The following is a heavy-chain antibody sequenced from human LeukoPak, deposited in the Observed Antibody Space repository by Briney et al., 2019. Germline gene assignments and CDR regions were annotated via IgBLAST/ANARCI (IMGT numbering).Heavy chain of an antibody. V-gene: IGHV3-21*01. CDR3: ARARDCSSTSCYASYFDY. D-gene: IGHD2-2*01. CDR2: ISSSSSYI. Sequence: GGSLRLSCAASGFTFSSYSMNWVRQAPGKGLEWVSSISSSSSYIYYADSVKGRFTISRDNAKNSLYLQMNSLRAEDTAVYYCARARDCSSTSCYASYFDYWGQGTLVTVSS. J-gene: IGHJ4*02. CDR1: GFTFSSYS.